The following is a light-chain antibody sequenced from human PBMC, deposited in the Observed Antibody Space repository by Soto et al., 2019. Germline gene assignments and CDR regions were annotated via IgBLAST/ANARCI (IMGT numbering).Light chain of an antibody. CDR3: MPSIPLPYT. J-gene: IGKJ2*01. Sequence: DIVMTQTPLSLSVTPGQPASISCKSSQSLLYTDGRTYLYWFLQKPGQPPQLLIYEVSNRFSGVPASFSGSGSGTDFTLKISRVVAEDVGVYFCMPSIPLPYTFGQGTKLEIK. V-gene: IGKV2D-29*01. CDR2: EVS. CDR1: QSLLYTDGRTY.